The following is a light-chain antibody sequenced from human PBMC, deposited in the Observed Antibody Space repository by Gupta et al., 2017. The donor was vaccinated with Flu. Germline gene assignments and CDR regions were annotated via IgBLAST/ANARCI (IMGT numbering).Light chain of an antibody. J-gene: IGLJ3*02. CDR3: QSYDDTNQV. CDR2: EDN. Sequence: TVTISCTRSSGSIASTYVQWYQHRPGSSPTTVIHEDNQRPSVVPDRFSGSIDSSSNSASLTISGLKTEDEADYYCQSYDDTNQVFGGGTKLTVL. CDR1: SGSIASTY. V-gene: IGLV6-57*01.